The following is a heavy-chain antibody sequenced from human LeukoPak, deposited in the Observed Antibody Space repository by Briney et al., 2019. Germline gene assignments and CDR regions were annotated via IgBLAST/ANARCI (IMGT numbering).Heavy chain of an antibody. V-gene: IGHV1-3*01. Sequence: ASVKVSCKASGYTFTSYAMHWVRQAPGQRLEWMGWINAGNGNTKYSQKFQGRVTITRDTSASTAYMELSSLRAEDTDVYYCARGRSGRYYGDYWGQGTLVTVSS. J-gene: IGHJ4*02. CDR2: INAGNGNT. CDR3: ARGRSGRYYGDY. CDR1: GYTFTSYA. D-gene: IGHD1-26*01.